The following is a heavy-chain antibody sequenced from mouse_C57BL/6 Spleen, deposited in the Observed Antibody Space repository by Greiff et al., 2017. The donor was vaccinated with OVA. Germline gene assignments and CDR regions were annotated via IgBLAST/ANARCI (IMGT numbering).Heavy chain of an antibody. CDR2: INPSNGGT. D-gene: IGHD1-1*01. CDR1: GFNIKNTY. J-gene: IGHJ2*01. V-gene: IGHV1-53*01. Sequence: VKLQESVAELVRPGASVKLSCTASGFNIKNTYMHWVKQRPGQGLEWIGNINPSNGGTNYNEKFKSKATLTVDKSSSTAYMQLSSLTSEDSAVYYCARGDGSSPHFDYWGQGTTLTVSS. CDR3: ARGDGSSPHFDY.